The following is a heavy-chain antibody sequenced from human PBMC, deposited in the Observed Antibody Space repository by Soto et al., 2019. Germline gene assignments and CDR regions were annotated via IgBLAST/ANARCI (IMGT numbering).Heavy chain of an antibody. J-gene: IGHJ4*02. Sequence: QVQLVQSGAEVRQPASSVKVSCKTSGGTFSSYAISWVRQAPGQGLEWMGGIVTIVDTSTYAQKFQGRVMITADESTSTVYMELSSLRSDDTAVYYCVRVVAIPGYPDNWGQGTLVTVS. V-gene: IGHV1-69*12. D-gene: IGHD5-12*01. CDR2: IVTIVDTS. CDR1: GGTFSSYA. CDR3: VRVVAIPGYPDN.